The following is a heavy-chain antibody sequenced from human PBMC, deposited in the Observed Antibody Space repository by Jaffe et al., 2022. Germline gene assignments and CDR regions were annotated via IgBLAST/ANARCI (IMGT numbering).Heavy chain of an antibody. D-gene: IGHD3-10*01. CDR3: ARQRRWDGYGSGSYYNVLSENWFDP. Sequence: QVQLQESGPGLVKPSETLSLTCAVSGYSISSGYYWGWIRQPPGKGLEWIGSIYHSGSTYYNPSLKSRVTISVDTSKNQFSLKLSSVTAADTAVYYCARQRRWDGYGSGSYYNVLSENWFDPWGQGTLVTVSS. J-gene: IGHJ5*02. CDR2: IYHSGST. CDR1: GYSISSGYY. V-gene: IGHV4-38-2*01.